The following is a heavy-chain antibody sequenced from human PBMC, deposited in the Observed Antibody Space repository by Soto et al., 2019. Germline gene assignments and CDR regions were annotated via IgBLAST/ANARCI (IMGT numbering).Heavy chain of an antibody. V-gene: IGHV1-8*01. J-gene: IGHJ6*02. CDR2: MNPNSGNT. Sequence: ASVKVSCKASGYTFTSYDINWVRQATGQGLEWMGWMNPNSGNTGYAQKFQGRVTMTRNTSISTAYMELSSVTAADTAVYYCARGLGYQLLSYYYYYGMDVWGQGTTVTVS. D-gene: IGHD2-2*01. CDR1: GYTFTSYD. CDR3: ARGLGYQLLSYYYYYGMDV.